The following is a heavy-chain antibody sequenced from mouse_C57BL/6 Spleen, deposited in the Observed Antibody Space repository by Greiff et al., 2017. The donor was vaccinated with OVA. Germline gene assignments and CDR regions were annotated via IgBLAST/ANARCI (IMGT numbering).Heavy chain of an antibody. J-gene: IGHJ4*01. Sequence: VQLQQSGAELVRPGPSVKVSCKASGYAFTNYLIEWVKQRPGQGLEWIGVINPGSGGTNYNEKFKGKATLTADKSSSTAYMQLSSLTSEDSAGYFCAREAYGSYAMDYWGQGTSVTVSS. CDR3: AREAYGSYAMDY. V-gene: IGHV1-54*01. CDR1: GYAFTNYL. D-gene: IGHD2-1*01. CDR2: INPGSGGT.